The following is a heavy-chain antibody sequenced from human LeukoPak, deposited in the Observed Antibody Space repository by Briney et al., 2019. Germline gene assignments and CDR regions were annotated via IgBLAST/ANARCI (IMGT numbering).Heavy chain of an antibody. Sequence: GTSLRLSCAASGFTFNSYTIHWVRQAPGKGLEWVAVMSVDGNKEFYADSVKGRFTISRDNSKNTLFLQMNSLTVEDTAVYYCARSDTVVSETHDYWGQGTLVTVSS. J-gene: IGHJ4*02. CDR1: GFTFNSYT. D-gene: IGHD4-23*01. V-gene: IGHV3-30*04. CDR3: ARSDTVVSETHDY. CDR2: MSVDGNKE.